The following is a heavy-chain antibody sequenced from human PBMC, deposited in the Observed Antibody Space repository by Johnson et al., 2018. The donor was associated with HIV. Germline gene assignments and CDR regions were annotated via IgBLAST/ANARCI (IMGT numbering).Heavy chain of an antibody. D-gene: IGHD6-13*01. V-gene: IGHV3-30*02. CDR3: ARDGESQQLPLGDALNV. CDR1: EFTFSTYG. Sequence: QVQLVESGGGLVKPGGSLRLSCAASEFTFSTYGMHWVRQAPGKGLEWVAFIRYDGSEKYYVDSVRGRFTISRDTSKNTLYLQMSSLKVDDTALYYCARDGESQQLPLGDALNVWGRGTMVIVSS. J-gene: IGHJ3*01. CDR2: IRYDGSEK.